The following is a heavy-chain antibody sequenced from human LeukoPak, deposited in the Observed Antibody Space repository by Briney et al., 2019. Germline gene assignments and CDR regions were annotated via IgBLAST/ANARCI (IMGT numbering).Heavy chain of an antibody. CDR2: IYYSGST. Sequence: PSETLSLTCTVSGGSISSYCWSWIRQPPGKGLEWIGYIYYSGSTSYNPSLESRVTISVDTSKNQFSLKLTSLTAADTAVYYCARGGWSLDYWGQGILVTVSS. D-gene: IGHD1-26*01. V-gene: IGHV4-59*01. J-gene: IGHJ4*02. CDR1: GGSISSYC. CDR3: ARGGWSLDY.